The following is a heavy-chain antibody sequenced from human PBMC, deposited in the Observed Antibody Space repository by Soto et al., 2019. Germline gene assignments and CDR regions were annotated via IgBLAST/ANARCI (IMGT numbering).Heavy chain of an antibody. CDR3: ARDPPIAVAGTAYFDY. Sequence: GGSLRLSCAASGFTFSSYAMHWVRQAPGKGLEWVAVISYDGSNKYYADSVKGRFTISRDNSKNTLYLQMNSLRAEDTAVYYCARDPPIAVAGTAYFDYWGQGTLVTVSS. CDR2: ISYDGSNK. J-gene: IGHJ4*02. D-gene: IGHD6-19*01. CDR1: GFTFSSYA. V-gene: IGHV3-30-3*01.